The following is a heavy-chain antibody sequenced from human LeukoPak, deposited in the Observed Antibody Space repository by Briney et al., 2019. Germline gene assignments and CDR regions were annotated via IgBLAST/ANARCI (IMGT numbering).Heavy chain of an antibody. Sequence: KPSETLSLSCTVSGGSISSTTHFWSWVRQPAGKGLEWIGRRNTGGSANYNPSLRSRVTMSVDTSKNQFSLKLDSVTAADTAVYYCARYTGGGYGRYYFDYWGQGTLVTVSS. CDR2: RNTGGSA. CDR1: GGSISSTTHF. D-gene: IGHD5-18*01. CDR3: ARYTGGGYGRYYFDY. J-gene: IGHJ4*02. V-gene: IGHV4-61*02.